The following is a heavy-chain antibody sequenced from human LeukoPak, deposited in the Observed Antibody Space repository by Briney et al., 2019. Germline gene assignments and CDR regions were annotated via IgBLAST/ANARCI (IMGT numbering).Heavy chain of an antibody. J-gene: IGHJ4*02. CDR2: IYTSGST. CDR3: VRAYSYGYPFHFDY. CDR1: GGSISSYY. Sequence: SETLSLTCTVSGGSISSYYWSWIRQPAGKGLEWIGRIYTSGSTNYNPSLKSRVTMSVDTSKNQFSLKLSSVTAADTAVYYCVRAYSYGYPFHFDYWGQGTLVTVSS. V-gene: IGHV4-4*07. D-gene: IGHD5-18*01.